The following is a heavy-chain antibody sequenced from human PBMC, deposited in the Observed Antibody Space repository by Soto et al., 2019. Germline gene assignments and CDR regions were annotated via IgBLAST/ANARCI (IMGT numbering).Heavy chain of an antibody. D-gene: IGHD3-10*01. CDR3: ARRSGGSGTRIYYYYGMDV. CDR1: GGSISSSSYY. Sequence: TLSLTCTVSGGSISSSSYYWGWIRQPPGKGLEWIGSIYYSGSTYYNPSLKSRVTISVDTSKNQFSLKLSSVSAADTAVYYCARRSGGSGTRIYYYYGMDVWGQGXTVTVYS. CDR2: IYYSGST. V-gene: IGHV4-39*01. J-gene: IGHJ6*02.